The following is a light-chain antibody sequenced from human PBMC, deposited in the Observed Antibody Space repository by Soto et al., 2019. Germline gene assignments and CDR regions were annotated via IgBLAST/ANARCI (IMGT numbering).Light chain of an antibody. CDR2: DNT. CDR3: GTWDSSLSAWV. J-gene: IGLJ3*02. Sequence: QSVLTQPPSVSAAPGQKVAISCSGSSSNIGNNYVSWYQQLPGTAPKLLIYDNTQRPSEIPDRFSGSKSGTSATLGITGLQTGDEADYYCGTWDSSLSAWVFGGGTKLTVL. CDR1: SSNIGNNY. V-gene: IGLV1-51*01.